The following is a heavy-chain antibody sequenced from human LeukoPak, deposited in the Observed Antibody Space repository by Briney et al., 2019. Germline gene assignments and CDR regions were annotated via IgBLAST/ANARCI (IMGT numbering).Heavy chain of an antibody. CDR2: IYYSGST. CDR3: ARAGEGYYDSSGYYGLNWFDP. CDR1: GGSIDSNY. J-gene: IGHJ5*02. V-gene: IGHV4-59*01. D-gene: IGHD3-22*01. Sequence: SETLSLTCNVSGGSIDSNYWTWIRRPPGKGLEWIGYIYYSGSTNYNPSLKSRVTISVDTSKNQFSLKLSSVTAADTAVYYCARAGEGYYDSSGYYGLNWFDPWGQGTLVTVSS.